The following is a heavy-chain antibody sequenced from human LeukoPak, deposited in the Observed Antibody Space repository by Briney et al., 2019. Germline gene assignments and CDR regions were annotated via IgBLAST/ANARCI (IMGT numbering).Heavy chain of an antibody. J-gene: IGHJ4*02. CDR1: GGSISSYY. V-gene: IGHV4-59*01. CDR2: IYYSGST. D-gene: IGHD5-12*01. CDR3: ARDNPGGYADY. Sequence: SETLSLTCTVSGGSISSYYWSWIRQPPGKGLEWIGYIYYSGSTNYNPSLKSRVTISVDTSKNQFSLKLSSVTAADTAVYYCARDNPGGYADYWGQGTLVTVSS.